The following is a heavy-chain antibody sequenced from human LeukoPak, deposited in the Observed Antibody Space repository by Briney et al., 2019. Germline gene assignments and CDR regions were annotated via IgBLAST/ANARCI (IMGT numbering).Heavy chain of an antibody. Sequence: GASVKVSCKASGYTFSNYYMHWVRQAPGQGLEWMGIINPNDGSTSYAQRFQGRVTMTRDTSTSTFYMELSTLRYEDTAVYYCARGSYYYMDVWVTGTTVTISS. V-gene: IGHV1-46*01. CDR2: INPNDGST. J-gene: IGHJ6*03. CDR1: GYTFSNYY. CDR3: ARGSYYYMDV.